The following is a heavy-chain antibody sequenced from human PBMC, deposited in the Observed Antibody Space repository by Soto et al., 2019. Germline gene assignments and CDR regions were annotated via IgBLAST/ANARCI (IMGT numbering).Heavy chain of an antibody. J-gene: IGHJ4*02. Sequence: SVKVSCKASGGTFSSYAISWVRQAPGQGLEWMGGIIPIFGTANYAQKFQGRVTITADESTSTAYMELRSLRSEDTAVYYCATLGRYYYDSWGQGTLVTVSS. CDR1: GGTFSSYA. V-gene: IGHV1-69*13. D-gene: IGHD3-22*01. CDR2: IIPIFGTA. CDR3: ATLGRYYYDS.